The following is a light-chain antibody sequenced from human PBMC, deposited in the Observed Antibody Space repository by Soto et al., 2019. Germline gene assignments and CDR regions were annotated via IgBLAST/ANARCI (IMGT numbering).Light chain of an antibody. Sequence: EIVMTQSPATLSVSPGERATLSCRASQSVSSNLAWYQQKPGQAPRLLIYGTSTMATGIPARFSGSGSGTEFTLTISSLQSADFAVYYCQQYNNCPPLTFGGGTKVEIK. J-gene: IGKJ4*01. CDR3: QQYNNCPPLT. V-gene: IGKV3-15*01. CDR2: GTS. CDR1: QSVSSN.